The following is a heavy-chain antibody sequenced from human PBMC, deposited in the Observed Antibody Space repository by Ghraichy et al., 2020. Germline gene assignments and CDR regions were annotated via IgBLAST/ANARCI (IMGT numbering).Heavy chain of an antibody. CDR1: GDAINNYY. CDR2: IYYTGST. Sequence: SETLSLTCTVSGDAINNYYWSWIRQPPGRGLEWIGYIYYTGSTNYNPSLKSRLTISVDRSKNQFSLKLSSVSAADTAVYFCARVIAGGARFDYWGQGTLVTVSS. D-gene: IGHD4/OR15-4a*01. CDR3: ARVIAGGARFDY. V-gene: IGHV4-59*01. J-gene: IGHJ4*02.